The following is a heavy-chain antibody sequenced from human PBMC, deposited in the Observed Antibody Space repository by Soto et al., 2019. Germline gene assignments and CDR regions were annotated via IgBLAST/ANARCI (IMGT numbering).Heavy chain of an antibody. D-gene: IGHD5-12*01. J-gene: IGHJ4*02. CDR3: AKDVYGVATPILDY. Sequence: GGSLRLSCAASGFTFSSYAMSWVRQAPGKGLEWVSAISGSGGSTYYADSVKGRFTISRDNSKNTMYLQMNSLRAEDTAVYYCAKDVYGVATPILDYWGQGTLVTVSS. CDR2: ISGSGGST. CDR1: GFTFSSYA. V-gene: IGHV3-23*01.